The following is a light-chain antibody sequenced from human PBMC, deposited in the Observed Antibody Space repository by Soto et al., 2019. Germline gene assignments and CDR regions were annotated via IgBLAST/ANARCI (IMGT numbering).Light chain of an antibody. CDR2: GNS. V-gene: IGLV1-40*01. CDR3: KPYNTSLSGMV. CDR1: SSNIGAGYD. J-gene: IGLJ2*01. Sequence: QSVLTQPPSVSGAPGQRVTISCTGSSSNIGAGYDVHWYQQLPGTAPKLLIYGNSNRPSGVPDRFSGSKSGTSASLAITGLKAKDEADNNCKPYNTSLSGMVFAEGTNLT.